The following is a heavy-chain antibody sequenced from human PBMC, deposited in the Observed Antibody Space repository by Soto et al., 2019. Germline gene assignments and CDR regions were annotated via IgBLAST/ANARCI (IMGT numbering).Heavy chain of an antibody. CDR1: GYSFTSYW. Sequence: LGESLKISCKGSGYSFTSYWIGWVRQMPGKGLEWMGIIYPGDSYTNYSPSFQGHVTISADKSISTAYLQWSSLKASDTAMYYCARRVDTAMPTHYYYYGMDVWGQGTTVTVSS. CDR2: IYPGDSYT. V-gene: IGHV5-51*01. D-gene: IGHD5-18*01. CDR3: ARRVDTAMPTHYYYYGMDV. J-gene: IGHJ6*02.